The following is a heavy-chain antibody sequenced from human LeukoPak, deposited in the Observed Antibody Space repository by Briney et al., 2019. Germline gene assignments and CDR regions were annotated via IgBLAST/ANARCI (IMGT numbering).Heavy chain of an antibody. D-gene: IGHD2-15*01. CDR2: ISSSSSYI. CDR1: GFTFSSYS. J-gene: IGHJ5*01. V-gene: IGHV3-21*01. Sequence: GGSLRLSCAASGFTFSSYSMNWVRQAPGKGLEWVSSISSSSSYIYYADSVKGRFTISRDNAKNSLYLQMNSLRAEDTAVYYCARLYLPQRWFDYWGQGTLLTVSS. CDR3: ARLYLPQRWFDY.